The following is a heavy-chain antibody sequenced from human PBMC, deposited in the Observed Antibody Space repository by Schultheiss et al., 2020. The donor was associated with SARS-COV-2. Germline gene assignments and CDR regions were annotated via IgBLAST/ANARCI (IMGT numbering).Heavy chain of an antibody. CDR2: INSDGSST. Sequence: GGSLRLSCAASGFSFRSYWMHWVRQAPGKGLVWVSRINSDGSSTSYADSVKGRFTMSRDNAKNTLSLQMHSLRPDDTAVYYCARGAYGLGSHSYNFYGMDVWGQGTTVTVSS. D-gene: IGHD3-10*01. J-gene: IGHJ6*02. CDR3: ARGAYGLGSHSYNFYGMDV. CDR1: GFSFRSYW. V-gene: IGHV3-74*01.